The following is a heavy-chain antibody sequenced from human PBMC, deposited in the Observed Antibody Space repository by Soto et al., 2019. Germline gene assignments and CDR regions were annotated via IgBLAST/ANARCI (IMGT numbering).Heavy chain of an antibody. V-gene: IGHV6-1*01. J-gene: IGHJ6*02. CDR1: GDSVSSNSAA. D-gene: IGHD3-3*01. Sequence: SQTLSLTCAISGDSVSSNSAAWNWIRQSPSRGLEWLGRTYYRSKWYNDYAVSVKSRITINPDTSKNQFSLQLNSVTPEDTAVYYCARDPEYYXFWSGYYPIYYHYGMDVWGQGTTVTVSS. CDR2: TYYRSKWYN. CDR3: ARDPEYYXFWSGYYPIYYHYGMDV.